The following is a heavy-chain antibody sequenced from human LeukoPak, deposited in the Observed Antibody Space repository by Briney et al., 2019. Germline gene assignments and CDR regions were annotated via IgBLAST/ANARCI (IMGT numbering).Heavy chain of an antibody. Sequence: GASVTVSCKASGYTFTSYGISWVRQAPGQGLEGMGWISAYNGNTNYAQKLQGRVTMTTDTSTRTAYMELRSLRSDDTAVYYCAGVSSGWYGFGYWGQGTLVTVSS. CDR3: AGVSSGWYGFGY. V-gene: IGHV1-18*04. CDR2: ISAYNGNT. CDR1: GYTFTSYG. J-gene: IGHJ4*02. D-gene: IGHD6-19*01.